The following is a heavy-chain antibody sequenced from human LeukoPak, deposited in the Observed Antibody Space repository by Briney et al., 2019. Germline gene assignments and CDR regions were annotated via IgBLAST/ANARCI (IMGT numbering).Heavy chain of an antibody. CDR3: AKGGSSGWYHLDF. V-gene: IGHV3-23*01. CDR2: ISGSGGST. J-gene: IGHJ4*02. Sequence: PGGSLRLSCAASGFTFSSYAMSWVRQAPGKGLAWVSAISGSGGSTYYADSVKGRFTISRDNSKNTLYLQMNSLRAEDTAVYYCAKGGSSGWYHLDFWGQGTLVTVSS. D-gene: IGHD6-19*01. CDR1: GFTFSSYA.